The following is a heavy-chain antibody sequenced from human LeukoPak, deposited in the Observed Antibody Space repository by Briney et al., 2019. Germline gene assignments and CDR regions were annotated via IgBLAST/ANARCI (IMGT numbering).Heavy chain of an antibody. Sequence: SETMSLTCAVSGGSISRGSYSWTWIRQPPGKGLEWLGYIYQSGSTYYNPSLNSRPTMSVDRSRNQFSLKLTSVTAADTAVYYCARSSLLLGVDYWGQGTLVTVAS. CDR3: ARSSLLLGVDY. D-gene: IGHD2/OR15-2a*01. V-gene: IGHV4-30-2*01. J-gene: IGHJ4*02. CDR2: IYQSGST. CDR1: GGSISRGSYS.